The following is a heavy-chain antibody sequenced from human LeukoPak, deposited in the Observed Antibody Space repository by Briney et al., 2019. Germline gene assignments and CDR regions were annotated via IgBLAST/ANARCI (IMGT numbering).Heavy chain of an antibody. V-gene: IGHV4-38-2*02. Sequence: SETLSLTCTVSGYSISSGYYWGWIRQPPGKGLEWIGSIYHSGSTYYNPSLKSRVTISVDTSKNQFSLKLSSVTAADTAEYYCARAATAYYYDSSGYYLNDYWGQGTLVTVSS. J-gene: IGHJ4*02. CDR3: ARAATAYYYDSSGYYLNDY. CDR1: GYSISSGYY. D-gene: IGHD3-22*01. CDR2: IYHSGST.